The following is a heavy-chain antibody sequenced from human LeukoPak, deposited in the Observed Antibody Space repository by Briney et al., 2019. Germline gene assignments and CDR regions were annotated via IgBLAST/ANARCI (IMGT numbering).Heavy chain of an antibody. J-gene: IGHJ4*02. Sequence: GASVKVSRKASGYIFTNYHINWVRQATGQGPEWMGWMNPNTGSTGYAQKFQNRITLTRNTSINTAYMELSSLESEDTGFYYCRRGGFPFGNFWGQGTLVTVSS. V-gene: IGHV1-8*01. CDR1: GYIFTNYH. CDR2: MNPNTGST. D-gene: IGHD3-10*01. CDR3: RRGGFPFGNF.